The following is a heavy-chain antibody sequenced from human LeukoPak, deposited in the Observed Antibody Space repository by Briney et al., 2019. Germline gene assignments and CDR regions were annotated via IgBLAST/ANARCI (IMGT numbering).Heavy chain of an antibody. CDR2: IYHSGST. J-gene: IGHJ4*02. CDR3: AAGYSYGFYYFDY. CDR1: GGSISSGGYY. Sequence: SETLSLTCTVSGGSISSGGYYWSWIRQPPGKGLEWIGYIYHSGSTYYNPSLKSRVTISVDRSKNQFSLKLSSVTAADTAVYYCAAGYSYGFYYFDYWGQGTLVTVSS. V-gene: IGHV4-30-2*01. D-gene: IGHD5-18*01.